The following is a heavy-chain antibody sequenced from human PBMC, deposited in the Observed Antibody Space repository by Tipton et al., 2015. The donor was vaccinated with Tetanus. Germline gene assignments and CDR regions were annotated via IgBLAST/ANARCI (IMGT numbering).Heavy chain of an antibody. CDR2: TWSHGGNI. D-gene: IGHD3-22*01. CDR1: GFAFDKYA. V-gene: IGHV3-33*08. Sequence: SLRLSCPASGFAFDKYAIHWVRQAPGKGLEWVAVTWSHGGNIYYADSVKGRCAVSRDNSKNTVYLQMNSLSAEDTAVYYCARDGDTSGHYGIFDSWGQGTLLIVSS. CDR3: ARDGDTSGHYGIFDS. J-gene: IGHJ4*02.